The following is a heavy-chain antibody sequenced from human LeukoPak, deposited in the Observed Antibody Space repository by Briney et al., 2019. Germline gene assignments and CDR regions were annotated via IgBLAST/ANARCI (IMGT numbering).Heavy chain of an antibody. J-gene: IGHJ4*02. D-gene: IGHD5-12*01. CDR1: GFTLSDHY. CDR3: ARARYSANDYSDY. CDR2: IRNKANSYNT. V-gene: IGHV3-72*01. Sequence: GGSLRLSCAASGFTLSDHYMDWVRQAPGKGLEWVGRIRNKANSYNTEYAASVKGRFTILRDDSKNSLYLQMSSLKTEDTALYYCARARYSANDYSDYWGQGTLVTVSS.